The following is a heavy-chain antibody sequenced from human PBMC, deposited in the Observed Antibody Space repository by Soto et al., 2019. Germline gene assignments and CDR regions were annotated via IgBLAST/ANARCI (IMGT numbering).Heavy chain of an antibody. J-gene: IGHJ6*02. D-gene: IGHD2-21*01. Sequence: PGGSLRLSCSASGFTFGDYTITWLHQAPGKGLDWVGFIRSKAYGGTTEYAASVKGRFTVSRDDSKSIAYLQMNSLKSEDTALYYCTRDLSPPSSCGGDCYGMDVWGQGTTVTV. CDR3: TRDLSPPSSCGGDCYGMDV. CDR1: GFTFGDYT. CDR2: IRSKAYGGTT. V-gene: IGHV3-49*03.